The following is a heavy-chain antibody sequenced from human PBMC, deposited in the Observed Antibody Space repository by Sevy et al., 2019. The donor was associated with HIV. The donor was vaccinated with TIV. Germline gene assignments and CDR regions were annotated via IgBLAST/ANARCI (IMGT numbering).Heavy chain of an antibody. V-gene: IGHV3-20*04. CDR1: GFTFDDYG. D-gene: IGHD3-10*01. J-gene: IGHJ6*03. Sequence: GGSLRLSCAASGFTFDDYGMSWVRQAPGKGLEWVSGINWNGGSTGYADSVKGRFTISRDNAKNSLYLQMNSLRAEDPAFYYCARSYLSIHYYYYMDVWGKGTTVTVSS. CDR2: INWNGGST. CDR3: ARSYLSIHYYYYMDV.